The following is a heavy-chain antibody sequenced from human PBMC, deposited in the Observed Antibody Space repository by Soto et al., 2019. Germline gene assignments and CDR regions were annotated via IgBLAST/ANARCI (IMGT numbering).Heavy chain of an antibody. CDR1: GFTFSSYA. Sequence: PGGSLRLSCSASGFTFSSYAMHWVRQAPGKGLEYVSAISSNGGSTYYADSVKGRFIISRDNSKNTLYLQMNSLRAEDTAVYYCVKEKVDTAMVGYFDYWGQGTLVTVSS. J-gene: IGHJ4*02. D-gene: IGHD5-18*01. V-gene: IGHV3-64D*08. CDR3: VKEKVDTAMVGYFDY. CDR2: ISSNGGST.